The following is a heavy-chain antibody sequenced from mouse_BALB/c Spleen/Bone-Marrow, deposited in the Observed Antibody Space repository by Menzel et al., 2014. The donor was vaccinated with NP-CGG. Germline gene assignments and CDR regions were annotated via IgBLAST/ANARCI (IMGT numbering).Heavy chain of an antibody. CDR1: GFNTKDTY. V-gene: IGHV14-3*02. J-gene: IGHJ3*01. D-gene: IGHD1-2*01. CDR3: ARIHYYGRAWFAY. CDR2: IDPANGNT. Sequence: EVQRVESWAELVKPGASVKLSCTASGFNTKDTYMHWVKQRPEQGLEWIGRIDPANGNTKYDPKFQGKATITADTSSNTAYLQLSSLTSEDTAVYYCARIHYYGRAWFAYWGQGTLVTVSA.